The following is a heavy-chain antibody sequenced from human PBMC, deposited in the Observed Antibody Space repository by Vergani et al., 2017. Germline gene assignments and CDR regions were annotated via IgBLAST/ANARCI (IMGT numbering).Heavy chain of an antibody. CDR3: ARERVAAALFDY. CDR1: GGSISSSSYY. D-gene: IGHD6-13*01. V-gene: IGHV4-39*07. CDR2: IYTSGST. Sequence: QLQLQESGPGLVKPSETLSLTCTVSGGSISSSSYYWGWIRQPPGKGLEWIGSIYTSGSTNYNPSLKSRVTISVDTSKNQFSLKLSSVTAADTAVYYCARERVAAALFDYWGQGTLVTVSS. J-gene: IGHJ4*02.